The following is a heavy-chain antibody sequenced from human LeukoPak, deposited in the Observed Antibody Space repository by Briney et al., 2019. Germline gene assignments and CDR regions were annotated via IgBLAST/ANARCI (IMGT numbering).Heavy chain of an antibody. Sequence: GGSLRLSCAASGFTFSSYAMSWVRQAPGKGLEWVSGISGSGGSTYYADSVKGRFTISRDNSKNTLYLQMNSLRAEDTAVYYCAKDHGPGIAVYYFDYWGQGTLVTVSS. CDR3: AKDHGPGIAVYYFDY. CDR2: ISGSGGST. D-gene: IGHD6-19*01. V-gene: IGHV3-23*01. J-gene: IGHJ4*02. CDR1: GFTFSSYA.